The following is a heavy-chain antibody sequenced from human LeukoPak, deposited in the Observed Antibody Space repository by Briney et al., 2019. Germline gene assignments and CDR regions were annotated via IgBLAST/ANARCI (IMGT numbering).Heavy chain of an antibody. CDR3: ARGYGYNSGSFDY. J-gene: IGHJ4*02. Sequence: GGSLRLSCAASGFIFSNCWMHWVRQAPGKGLVWVSRINSDGSSTSYADSVKGRFTISRDNAKNTLYLQMNSLRAEDTAVYYCARGYGYNSGSFDYWGQGTLVTVSS. V-gene: IGHV3-74*01. D-gene: IGHD6-19*01. CDR1: GFIFSNCW. CDR2: INSDGSST.